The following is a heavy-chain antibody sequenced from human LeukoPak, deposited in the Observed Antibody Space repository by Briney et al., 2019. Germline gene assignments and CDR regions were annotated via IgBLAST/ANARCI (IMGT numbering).Heavy chain of an antibody. Sequence: ASVTVSCTASGYTFTVYYMHWVRQAPGQGLEWMGWINPNSGGTNYAQKFQGRVTMTRDTSISTAYMELSRLRSDDTAVYYCARESRAARRSFDYWGQGTLVTVSS. CDR2: INPNSGGT. CDR3: ARESRAARRSFDY. D-gene: IGHD6-6*01. CDR1: GYTFTVYY. J-gene: IGHJ4*02. V-gene: IGHV1-2*02.